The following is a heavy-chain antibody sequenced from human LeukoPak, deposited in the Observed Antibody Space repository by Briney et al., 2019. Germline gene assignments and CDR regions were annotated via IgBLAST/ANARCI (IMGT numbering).Heavy chain of an antibody. CDR1: GYSISSGYY. J-gene: IGHJ4*02. D-gene: IGHD2-2*01. Sequence: KPSETLSLTCTVSGYSISSGYYWGWIRHPPGKGLEWIGSIYHRGSTYYNPSLKSRVTISVDTSKNQFSLKLSSVTAADTAEYYCARDKGDIVVVPAAPIYDYRGQGTLVTVSS. V-gene: IGHV4-38-2*02. CDR2: IYHRGST. CDR3: ARDKGDIVVVPAAPIYDY.